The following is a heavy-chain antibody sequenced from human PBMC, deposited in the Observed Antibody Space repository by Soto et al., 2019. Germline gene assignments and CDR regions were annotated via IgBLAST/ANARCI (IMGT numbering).Heavy chain of an antibody. CDR2: IYNGGTT. D-gene: IGHD2-8*02. V-gene: IGHV4-39*07. J-gene: IGHJ4*02. CDR1: GGSINTVNYF. Sequence: SETLSLTCIVSGGSINTVNYFWSWIRQSPDKGLEWIGHIYNGGTTYNNPSLKSRVTISVDTSKNQFSLKLTSVTAADTAVYYCARDKITGLFDYWGQGTLVTVSS. CDR3: ARDKITGLFDY.